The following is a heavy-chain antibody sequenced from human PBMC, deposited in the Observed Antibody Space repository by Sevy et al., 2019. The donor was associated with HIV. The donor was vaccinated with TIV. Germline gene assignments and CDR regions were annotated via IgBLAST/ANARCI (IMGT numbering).Heavy chain of an antibody. CDR1: GFTVSSNY. J-gene: IGHJ3*02. CDR2: IYSGGST. D-gene: IGHD3-22*01. Sequence: GGSLRLSCAASGFTVSSNYMSWVRQAPGKGLEWVSVIYSGGSTYYADSVKDRFAISRDNSKNTLYLQMNSLRAEDTAVYYCARDQDYYDSSGYYPSDAFDIWGQGTMVTVSS. CDR3: ARDQDYYDSSGYYPSDAFDI. V-gene: IGHV3-66*01.